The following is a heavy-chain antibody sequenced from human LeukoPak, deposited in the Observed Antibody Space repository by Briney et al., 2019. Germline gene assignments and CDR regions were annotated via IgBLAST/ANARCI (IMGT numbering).Heavy chain of an antibody. V-gene: IGHV3-15*01. J-gene: IGHJ6*03. CDR1: VFTFSNAW. Sequence: GGSLRLSCAASVFTFSNAWMSWVRQAPGKGLEWVGRIKSKTDGGTTDYAAPVKGRFTISRDDSKNTLYLQMDSLKTGDTAVYYCTTDQPPYCSSTSCWWIPDIRDYYYMDVWGKGTTVTVSS. CDR2: IKSKTDGGTT. CDR3: TTDQPPYCSSTSCWWIPDIRDYYYMDV. D-gene: IGHD2-2*01.